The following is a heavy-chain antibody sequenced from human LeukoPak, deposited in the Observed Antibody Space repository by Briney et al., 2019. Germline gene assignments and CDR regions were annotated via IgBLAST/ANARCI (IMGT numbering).Heavy chain of an antibody. CDR1: GGNFNIYV. CDR2: INPHSGGT. D-gene: IGHD2-21*02. V-gene: IGHV1-2*02. Sequence: ASVKVSCKSSGGNFNIYVLNWMRQAPGQGLEWMGWINPHSGGTNYAQEFQGRVTMTRDTSISTAYMELSSLRPDDTAVYSCARGVTARGFYYYMDIWGNGTTVTISS. J-gene: IGHJ6*03. CDR3: ARGVTARGFYYYMDI.